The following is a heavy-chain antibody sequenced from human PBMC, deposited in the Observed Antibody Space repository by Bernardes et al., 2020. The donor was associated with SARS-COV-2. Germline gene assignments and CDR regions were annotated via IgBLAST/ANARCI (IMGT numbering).Heavy chain of an antibody. D-gene: IGHD3-16*02. CDR1: GGTFSSYT. CDR2: IIPILGIA. CDR3: ASGHVEITFGGVIAS. J-gene: IGHJ4*02. V-gene: IGHV1-69*02. Sequence: SVKVSCKASGGTFSSYTISWVRQAPGQGLEWMGRIIPILGIANYAQKFQGRVTITADKSTSTAYMELSSLRSEDTAVYYCASGHVEITFGGVIASWGQGTLVTVSS.